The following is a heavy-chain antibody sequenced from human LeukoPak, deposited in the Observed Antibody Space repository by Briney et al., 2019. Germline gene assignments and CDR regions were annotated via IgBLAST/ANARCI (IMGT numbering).Heavy chain of an antibody. D-gene: IGHD4-17*01. J-gene: IGHJ3*02. Sequence: SETLSLTCAVYGGSFSDYYWSWIRQPPGKGLEWIGEINHSGSTNYNPSLKSRVTISVDTSKNQFSLKLSSVTVAGTAVYYCARWGLRAPFDIWGQGTMVTVSS. V-gene: IGHV4-34*01. CDR2: INHSGST. CDR3: ARWGLRAPFDI. CDR1: GGSFSDYY.